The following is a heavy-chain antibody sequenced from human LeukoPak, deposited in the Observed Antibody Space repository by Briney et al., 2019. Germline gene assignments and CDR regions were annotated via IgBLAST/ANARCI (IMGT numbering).Heavy chain of an antibody. CDR1: GYSISSGYY. D-gene: IGHD2-2*01. Sequence: SETLSLTCTASGYSISSGYYWGVIRQPPGKREWWIGRISHSGSTYYKPTLKSRVTMTVNTSMNQFSLKLSSLTAADTAVYYCASAIYCSSSTCSLGYFDNWGQGTMATDSS. CDR2: ISHSGST. J-gene: IGHJ4*02. CDR3: ASAIYCSSSTCSLGYFDN. V-gene: IGHV4-38-2*02.